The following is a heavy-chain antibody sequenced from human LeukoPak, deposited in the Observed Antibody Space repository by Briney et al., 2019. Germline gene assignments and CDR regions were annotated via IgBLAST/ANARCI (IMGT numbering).Heavy chain of an antibody. J-gene: IGHJ6*02. CDR3: ARHEGCSTTTCFYGMDV. CDR2: IYYSGST. V-gene: IGHV4-39*01. CDR1: GFTFSDYY. D-gene: IGHD2-2*01. Sequence: LRLSCAVSGFTFSDYYMSWIRQTPGKGLEWIGTIYYSGSTYYNPSLKSRVTISVDTSKNQFSLKLSSVTAADTAVYYCARHEGCSTTTCFYGMDVWGQGTTVTVSS.